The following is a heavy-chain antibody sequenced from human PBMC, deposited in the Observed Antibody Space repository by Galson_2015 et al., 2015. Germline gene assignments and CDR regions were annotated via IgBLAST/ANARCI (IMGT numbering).Heavy chain of an antibody. CDR3: ARVLFSRYCSDNSCYSETN. J-gene: IGHJ3*01. Sequence: SLRLSCAASGFTFNGYWMHWVRQAPGKGLVWVSRIDSDGSSTNYADSVRGRFTISRDNAKNTLYLQMNSLRVEDTAVYYCARVLFSRYCSDNSCYSETNWGQGTMVTVSS. CDR1: GFTFNGYW. CDR2: IDSDGSST. V-gene: IGHV3-74*01. D-gene: IGHD2-15*01.